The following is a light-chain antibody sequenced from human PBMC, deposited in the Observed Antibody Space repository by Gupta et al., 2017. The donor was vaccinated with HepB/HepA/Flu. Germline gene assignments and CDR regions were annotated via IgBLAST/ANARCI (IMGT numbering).Light chain of an antibody. J-gene: IGKJ4*01. Sequence: DIVMTQSPLSLPVTPGEPASISCRSSQSLLHSDGYNYLDWYLQKPGQSPQLLIFLGSNRASGVPDNFSGSGSGTDFTLKISRVEAEDVGVYYCRQALQTPLTFGGGTKVEIK. V-gene: IGKV2-28*01. CDR3: RQALQTPLT. CDR2: LGS. CDR1: QSLLHSDGYNY.